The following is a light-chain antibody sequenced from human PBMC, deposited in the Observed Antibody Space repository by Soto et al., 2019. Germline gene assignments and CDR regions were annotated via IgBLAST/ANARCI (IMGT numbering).Light chain of an antibody. CDR2: KAS. CDR1: QSISSW. Sequence: DIQMTQSPSTLSASVGDRVTITCRASQSISSWLAWYQQKPGKAPKLLIYKASSLQSGVPSWFSGSGSGTEFTLTITSLQPDDFATYYCQQYNSYSRTFGQGTKVEI. V-gene: IGKV1-5*03. J-gene: IGKJ1*01. CDR3: QQYNSYSRT.